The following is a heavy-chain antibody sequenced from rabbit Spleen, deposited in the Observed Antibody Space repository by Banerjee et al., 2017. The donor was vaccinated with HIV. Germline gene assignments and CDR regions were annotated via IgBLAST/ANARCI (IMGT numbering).Heavy chain of an antibody. V-gene: IGHV1S40*01. J-gene: IGHJ4*01. CDR2: ISAGSSGST. CDR1: GFSFSSSYY. CDR3: ARASNNYGEFDL. D-gene: IGHD6-1*01. Sequence: QSLEESGGDLVKPGASLTLTCTASGFSFSSSYYMYWVRQAPGKGLEWIACISAGSSGSTYYASWAKGRFTISKTSSTTVTLQMTSLSAADSATYFCARASNNYGEFDLWGPGTLVTVS.